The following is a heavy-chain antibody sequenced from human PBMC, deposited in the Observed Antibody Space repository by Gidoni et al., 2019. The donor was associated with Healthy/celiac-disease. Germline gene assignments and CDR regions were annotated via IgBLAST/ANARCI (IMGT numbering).Heavy chain of an antibody. CDR3: ASRSGGYCSSTSCYHTQRYSSSWYY. D-gene: IGHD2-2*01. CDR1: GGSFSGYY. J-gene: IGHJ4*02. V-gene: IGHV4-34*01. Sequence: QVQLQQWGAGLLKPSETLSLTCAVYGGSFSGYYWSWIRQPPGKGLEWIGEINHSGSTNYNPSLKSRVTISVDTSKNQFSLKLSSVTAADTAVYYCASRSGGYCSSTSCYHTQRYSSSWYYWGQGTLVTVSS. CDR2: INHSGST.